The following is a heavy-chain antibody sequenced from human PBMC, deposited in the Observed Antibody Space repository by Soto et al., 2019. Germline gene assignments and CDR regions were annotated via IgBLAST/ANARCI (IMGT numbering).Heavy chain of an antibody. V-gene: IGHV3-66*01. CDR1: GFTVNSNP. CDR2: IYSGGST. CDR3: AREWQLDY. Sequence: EVQLVESGGGLVQPGGSQRLSCAASGFTVNSNPMNWVRQAPGKGLEWVSVIYSGGSTYYAESVRGRFTISRDNSKNTLYLQMNSLRADDTAVYYCAREWQLDYWGQGTLVTVSS. D-gene: IGHD6-6*01. J-gene: IGHJ4*02.